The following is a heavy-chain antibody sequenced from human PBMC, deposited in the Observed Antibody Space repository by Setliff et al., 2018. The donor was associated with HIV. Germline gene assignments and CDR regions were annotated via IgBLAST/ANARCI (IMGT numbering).Heavy chain of an antibody. D-gene: IGHD3-22*01. V-gene: IGHV4-39*01. Sequence: SETLSLTCTVSGGSISTTSYYWAWIRQPPGKGLEWIGSVFYSGSAYYNASLKSRVTISVDTSKNQFSLNLNSVTAADTAMYYCARLRGYDSSGYKYFQHWGQGTLVTVSS. CDR3: ARLRGYDSSGYKYFQH. CDR1: GGSISTTSYY. J-gene: IGHJ1*01. CDR2: VFYSGSA.